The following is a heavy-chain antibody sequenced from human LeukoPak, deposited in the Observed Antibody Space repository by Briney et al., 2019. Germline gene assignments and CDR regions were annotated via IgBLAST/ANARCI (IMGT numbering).Heavy chain of an antibody. V-gene: IGHV3-48*01. CDR2: ISSRSSTI. CDR1: GFTFSSYS. J-gene: IGHJ3*02. Sequence: PGGSLRLSCAASGFTFSSYSMNWVRQAPGKGLEWVSYISSRSSTIYYADSVKGRFTISRDNSKNTLYLQMNSLRAEDTAVYYCARDPIPDIVVVPAAILLGRGDAFDIWGQGTMVTVSS. D-gene: IGHD2-2*02. CDR3: ARDPIPDIVVVPAAILLGRGDAFDI.